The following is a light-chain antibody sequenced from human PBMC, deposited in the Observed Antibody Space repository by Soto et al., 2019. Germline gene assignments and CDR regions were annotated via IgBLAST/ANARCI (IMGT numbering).Light chain of an antibody. CDR2: GNS. J-gene: IGLJ3*02. CDR3: QSYGSRLTGWGM. V-gene: IGLV1-40*01. CDR1: SSDIGAGYD. Sequence: QSVLTQPPSVSGAPGQRVTISCTGSSSDIGAGYDVHWYQQFPGTAPKLLIYGNSNRPSGVPDRFSGSKSGTSASLAITGLQAEDEAYYYCQSYGSRLTGWGMFGGGTKLTVL.